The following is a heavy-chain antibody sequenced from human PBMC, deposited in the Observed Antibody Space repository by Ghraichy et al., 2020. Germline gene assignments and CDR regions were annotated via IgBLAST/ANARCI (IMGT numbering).Heavy chain of an antibody. J-gene: IGHJ5*02. V-gene: IGHV5-51*01. CDR3: ARRYCSSTSCYSDNNWFDP. D-gene: IGHD2-2*01. CDR2: IYPGDSDT. Sequence: GESLNISCKGSGYSFTSYWIGWVRQMPGKGLEWMGIIYPGDSDTRYSPSFQGQVTISADKSISTAYLQWSSLKASDTAMYYCARRYCSSTSCYSDNNWFDPWGQGTLVTVSS. CDR1: GYSFTSYW.